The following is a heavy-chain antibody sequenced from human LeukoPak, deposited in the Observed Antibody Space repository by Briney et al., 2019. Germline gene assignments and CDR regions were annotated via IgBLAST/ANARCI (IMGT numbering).Heavy chain of an antibody. CDR1: GFTFSTYA. Sequence: GGSLRLSCAASGFTFSTYAMGWVRQAPGKGLEWVSGITGSGDSTYYADSVKGRFTISRDNSKNMLYLQMNSLRAEDGAVYYCAKGATPYDYGGNSVYWGQGTLVTVSS. J-gene: IGHJ4*02. CDR2: ITGSGDST. CDR3: AKGATPYDYGGNSVY. D-gene: IGHD4/OR15-4a*01. V-gene: IGHV3-23*01.